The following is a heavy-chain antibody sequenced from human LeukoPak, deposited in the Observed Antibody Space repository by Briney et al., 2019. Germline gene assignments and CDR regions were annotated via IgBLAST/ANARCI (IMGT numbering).Heavy chain of an antibody. CDR2: ISAPGDNT. CDR1: GFTFGSYA. V-gene: IGHV3-23*01. CDR3: AKLERRHYGGNRFDF. D-gene: IGHD1-1*01. J-gene: IGHJ4*02. Sequence: PGGSLRLSCAASGFTFGSYAMSWVRQAPVKGLEWFSGISAPGDNTYYADSVKGRLTISRDNSKNTLYLQMNSLRAEDTALYYCAKLERRHYGGNRFDFWGQGTLLTVSS.